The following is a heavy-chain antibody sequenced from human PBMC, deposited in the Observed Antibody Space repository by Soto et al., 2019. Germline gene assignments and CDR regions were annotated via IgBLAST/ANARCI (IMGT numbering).Heavy chain of an antibody. J-gene: IGHJ4*02. Sequence: GGSLRLSCTASGFTFGDYAMSWFRQAPGKGLEWVGFIRSKAYGGTTEYAASVKGRFTISRDDSKSIAYLQMNSLKTEDTAVYYCTRDKSSQYSGYDYDYWGQGTLVTVSS. V-gene: IGHV3-49*03. CDR1: GFTFGDYA. CDR3: TRDKSSQYSGYDYDY. CDR2: IRSKAYGGTT. D-gene: IGHD5-12*01.